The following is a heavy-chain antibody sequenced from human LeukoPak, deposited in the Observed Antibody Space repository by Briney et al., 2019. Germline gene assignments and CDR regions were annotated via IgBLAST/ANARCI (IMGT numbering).Heavy chain of an antibody. CDR2: ISGSGGST. Sequence: PGGSLRLSCAASGFTFSSYAMSWVRQAPGKGLEWVSAISGSGGSTYYADSVKGRFTISRDNSKNTLYLQMNSPRAEDTAVYYCAKGYSSGWYFAGFCDCWGQGTLVTVSP. J-gene: IGHJ4*02. CDR1: GFTFSSYA. V-gene: IGHV3-23*01. D-gene: IGHD6-19*01. CDR3: AKGYSSGWYFAGFCDC.